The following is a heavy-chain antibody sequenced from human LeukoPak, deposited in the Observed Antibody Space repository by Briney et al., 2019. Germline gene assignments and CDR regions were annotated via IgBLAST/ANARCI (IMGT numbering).Heavy chain of an antibody. D-gene: IGHD1-26*01. CDR1: GGSISSSSYY. CDR2: IYYTGTT. V-gene: IGHV4-39*07. J-gene: IGHJ3*02. Sequence: SETLSLTCTASGGSISSSSYYWGWIRQPPGKGLEWIGSIYYTGTTYYNPSLKSRVTVSVDTSKIQFSLKLSSVTAADTAVYYCARDLLPPYDGASYYSRNDAFDIWGHGTMVTVSS. CDR3: ARDLLPPYDGASYYSRNDAFDI.